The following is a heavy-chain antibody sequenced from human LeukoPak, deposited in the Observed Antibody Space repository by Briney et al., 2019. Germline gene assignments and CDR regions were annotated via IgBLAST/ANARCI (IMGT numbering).Heavy chain of an antibody. CDR1: GFTVSSNY. V-gene: IGHV3-53*01. D-gene: IGHD3-9*01. CDR2: IYSGGST. J-gene: IGHJ6*03. Sequence: GGSLRLSCAASGFTVSSNYMSWVRQAPGKGLEWVSVIYSGGSTYYADSVKGRFTISRDNSKNTLYLQMNSLRAEDTAVYYCARARYHDILTGYYPSGYYYYYMDVWGKGTTVTVSS. CDR3: ARARYHDILTGYYPSGYYYYYMDV.